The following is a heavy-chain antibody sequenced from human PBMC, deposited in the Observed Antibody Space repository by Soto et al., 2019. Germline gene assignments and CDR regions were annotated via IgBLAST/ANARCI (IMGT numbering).Heavy chain of an antibody. J-gene: IGHJ4*02. CDR1: GGTFSSYT. Sequence: QVQLVQSGAEVKKPGSSVKVSCKASGGTFSSYTISWVRQAPGQGLEWMGRIIPILGIANYAQKFQGRVTITADKSTSTAYMELSSLRSDDTAVYYCARVDSGYDYDYWGQGTLVTVSS. D-gene: IGHD5-12*01. CDR2: IIPILGIA. CDR3: ARVDSGYDYDY. V-gene: IGHV1-69*02.